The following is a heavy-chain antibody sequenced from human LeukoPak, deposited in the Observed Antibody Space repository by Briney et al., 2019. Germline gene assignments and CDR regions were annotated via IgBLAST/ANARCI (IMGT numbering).Heavy chain of an antibody. V-gene: IGHV4-59*01. CDR1: GGSISSYY. CDR2: IYYSGST. D-gene: IGHD3-22*01. CDR3: ARDYYDSSGYYYNAFDI. Sequence: SETLSLTCTVSGGSISSYYWSWIRQPPGKGLEWIGYIYYSGSTNYNPSLKSRVTISVDASKNQFSLKLSSVTAADTAVYYCARDYYDSSGYYYNAFDIWGQGTMVTVSS. J-gene: IGHJ3*02.